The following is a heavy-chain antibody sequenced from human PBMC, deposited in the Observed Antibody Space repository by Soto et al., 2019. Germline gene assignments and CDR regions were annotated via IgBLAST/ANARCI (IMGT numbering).Heavy chain of an antibody. Sequence: LRLSCAASGFTFSSYGMHWVRQAPGKGLEWVAVISYDGSNKYYADSVKGRFTISRDNSKNTLYLQMNSLRAEDTAVYYCAPLWLVYWGQGTLVTVSS. CDR1: GFTFSSYG. CDR3: APLWLVY. CDR2: ISYDGSNK. V-gene: IGHV3-30*03. D-gene: IGHD5-18*01. J-gene: IGHJ4*02.